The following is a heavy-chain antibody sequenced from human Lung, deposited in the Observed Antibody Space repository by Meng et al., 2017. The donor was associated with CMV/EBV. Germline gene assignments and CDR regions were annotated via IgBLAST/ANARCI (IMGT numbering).Heavy chain of an antibody. Sequence: QGHLQESGPGRGKPSGTLSLTCGVSGVSISSNIRWTWVRQPPGKGLEWIGDIDDSGSTNYNPSLNSRISISLDKSKNHFSLKVNSVTAADTAVYYCARGKQDAWELLAYWGQGALVTVSS. CDR1: GVSISSNIR. J-gene: IGHJ4*02. CDR2: IDDSGST. V-gene: IGHV4-4*02. D-gene: IGHD1-26*01. CDR3: ARGKQDAWELLAY.